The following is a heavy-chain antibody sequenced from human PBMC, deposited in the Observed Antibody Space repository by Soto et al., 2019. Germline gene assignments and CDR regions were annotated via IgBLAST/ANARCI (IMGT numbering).Heavy chain of an antibody. V-gene: IGHV4-30-4*01. D-gene: IGHD7-27*01. CDR3: ARGPSGDKVDY. CDR1: GGSISNGYYS. Sequence: SETLSPTCTVSGGSISNGYYSWSWIRQSPEKGLEWIGHIYSGVSTYSNPSLNGRLTISIDTSKNQFSLSLSSVTAADTAVYYCARGPSGDKVDYWGQGTLVTVSS. CDR2: IYSGVST. J-gene: IGHJ4*02.